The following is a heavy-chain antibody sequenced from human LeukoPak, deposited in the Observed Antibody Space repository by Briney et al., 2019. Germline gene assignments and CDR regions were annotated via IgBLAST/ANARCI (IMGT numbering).Heavy chain of an antibody. CDR1: GFTFTGYY. CDR3: ARGDVVLMVYAAPEYYFDY. CDR2: INPNSGGT. D-gene: IGHD2-8*01. J-gene: IGHJ4*02. Sequence: ASVNVSCKASGFTFTGYYMHWVRQAPGQGLEWMGWINPNSGGTNYALKFQGRVTMTRDTSITTAYMELSRLRSDDTAVYYCARGDVVLMVYAAPEYYFDYWGQGTLVTVSS. V-gene: IGHV1-2*02.